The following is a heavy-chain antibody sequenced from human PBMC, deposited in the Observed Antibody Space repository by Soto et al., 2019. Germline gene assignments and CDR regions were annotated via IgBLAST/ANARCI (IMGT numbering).Heavy chain of an antibody. CDR3: ARDASSGYAYYYYGMDV. J-gene: IGHJ6*02. CDR1: GFTFSSYA. Sequence: GGSLRLSCAASGFTFSSYAMHWVRQAPGKGLEWVAVISYDGSNKYYADSVKGRFTISGDNSKNTLYLQMNSLRAEDTAVYYCARDASSGYAYYYYGMDVWGQGTTVTVSS. CDR2: ISYDGSNK. D-gene: IGHD6-19*01. V-gene: IGHV3-30-3*01.